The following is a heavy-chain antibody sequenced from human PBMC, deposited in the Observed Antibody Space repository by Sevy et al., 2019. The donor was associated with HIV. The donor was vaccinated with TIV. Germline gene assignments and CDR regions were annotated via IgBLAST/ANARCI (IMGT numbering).Heavy chain of an antibody. CDR1: GFTFSIYT. J-gene: IGHJ4*02. V-gene: IGHV3-21*01. D-gene: IGHD3-22*01. CDR2: FSSSSTYI. Sequence: GGSLRLSCAASGFTFSIYTMNWVRQAPGKGLEWVSSFSSSSTYIYYADSVRGRFTNSRDNAKNSLYLEMHSLRAEDTAVYYCASGALDSTGYPFDYWGQGTLVTVSS. CDR3: ASGALDSTGYPFDY.